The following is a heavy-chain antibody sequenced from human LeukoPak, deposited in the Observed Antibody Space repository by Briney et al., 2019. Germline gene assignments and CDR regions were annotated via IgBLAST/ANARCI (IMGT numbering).Heavy chain of an antibody. CDR3: ASYSSSWYLGHY. CDR2: IYSSGTT. Sequence: PSETLSLTCTVSGGSINTYYWSWIRQPAGKGLEWIGRIYSSGTTHYNPSLKSRVTMSVDTSKNQFSLKLSSVTAADTAVYYCASYSSSWYLGHYWGQGTLVTVSS. D-gene: IGHD6-13*01. J-gene: IGHJ4*02. V-gene: IGHV4-4*07. CDR1: GGSINTYY.